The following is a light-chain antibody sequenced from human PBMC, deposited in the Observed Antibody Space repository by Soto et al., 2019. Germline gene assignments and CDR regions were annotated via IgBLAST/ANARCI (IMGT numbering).Light chain of an antibody. Sequence: QSVLTQPASVSGSPGQSITISCTGTSSDVGSHNLVSWYQQHPGKAPKLMIYEGSKRPSGVSNRFSGSKSGNTASLTISGLQAEDEADYSCCSYAGSSTYVFGTGTKLTVL. CDR3: CSYAGSSTYV. J-gene: IGLJ1*01. CDR1: SSDVGSHNL. V-gene: IGLV2-23*01. CDR2: EGS.